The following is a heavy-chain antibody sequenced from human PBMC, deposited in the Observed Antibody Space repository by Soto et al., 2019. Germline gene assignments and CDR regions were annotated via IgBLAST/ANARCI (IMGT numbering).Heavy chain of an antibody. CDR1: VGSISSRSHY. Sequence: TSETLSLTCSVSVGSISSRSHYWGWFRQPPGKGLEWIGSIYYSGSTYYNPSLKSRVTISVDTSKSQFSLKLSSVTAADTAVYYCARHCYDTSGYYLNWFDPWGQGTLVTAPQ. V-gene: IGHV4-39*01. CDR3: ARHCYDTSGYYLNWFDP. CDR2: IYYSGST. J-gene: IGHJ5*02. D-gene: IGHD3-22*01.